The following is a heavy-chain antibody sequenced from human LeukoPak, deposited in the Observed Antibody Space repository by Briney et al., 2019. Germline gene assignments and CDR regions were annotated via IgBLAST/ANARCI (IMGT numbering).Heavy chain of an antibody. Sequence: SETLSLTCTVSGGSISSYYWSWIRQPPGKGLEWIGYIYYSGSTNYNPSLKSRVTISVDTSKNQFSLKLSSATAADTAVYYCARVLEDYDFWSGYPYYFDYWGQGTLVTVSS. V-gene: IGHV4-59*01. J-gene: IGHJ4*02. D-gene: IGHD3-3*01. CDR3: ARVLEDYDFWSGYPYYFDY. CDR1: GGSISSYY. CDR2: IYYSGST.